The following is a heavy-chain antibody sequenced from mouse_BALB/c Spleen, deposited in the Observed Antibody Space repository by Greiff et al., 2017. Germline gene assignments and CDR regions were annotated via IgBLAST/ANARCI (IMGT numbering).Heavy chain of an antibody. D-gene: IGHD1-2*01. Sequence: VQLVESGAELAKPGASVKMSCKASGYTFTSYWMHWVKQRPGQGLEWIGYINPSTGYTEYNQKFKDKATLTADKSSSTAYMQLSSLTSEDSAVYYCARSQLRRSGIAYWGQGTLVTVSA. J-gene: IGHJ3*01. V-gene: IGHV1-7*01. CDR2: INPSTGYT. CDR1: GYTFTSYW. CDR3: ARSQLRRSGIAY.